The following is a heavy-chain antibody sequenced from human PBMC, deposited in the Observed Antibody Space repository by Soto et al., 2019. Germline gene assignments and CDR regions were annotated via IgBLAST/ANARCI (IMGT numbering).Heavy chain of an antibody. D-gene: IGHD6-19*01. J-gene: IGHJ1*01. CDR2: IYYSGST. CDR1: GGSISSYY. V-gene: IGHV4-59*08. Sequence: SETLSLTCTVSGGSISSYYWSWIRQPPGKGLEWIGYIYYSGSTNYNPSLKSRVTISVDTSKNQFSLKLSSVTAADTAVYYCARHDRKRQWRYFQHWGQGTLVT. CDR3: ARHDRKRQWRYFQH.